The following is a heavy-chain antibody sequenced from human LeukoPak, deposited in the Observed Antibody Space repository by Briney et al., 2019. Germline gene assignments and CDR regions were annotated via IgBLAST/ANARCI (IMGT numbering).Heavy chain of an antibody. CDR2: ISAYNGNT. CDR1: GYTFTSYG. CDR3: ARGPGGDDFWSGSFDY. D-gene: IGHD3-3*01. V-gene: IGHV1-18*01. J-gene: IGHJ4*02. Sequence: ASVTVSCKASGYTFTSYGISWVRQAPGQGLEWMGWISAYNGNTNYAQKLQGRVTMTTDTSTSTAYMELRSLRSDDTAVYYCARGPGGDDFWSGSFDYWGQGTLVTVSS.